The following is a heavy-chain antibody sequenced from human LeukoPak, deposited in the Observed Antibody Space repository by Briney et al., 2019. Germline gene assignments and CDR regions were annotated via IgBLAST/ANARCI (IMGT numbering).Heavy chain of an antibody. CDR1: GYSISSGYY. V-gene: IGHV4-38-2*01. D-gene: IGHD6-13*01. J-gene: IGHJ4*02. CDR2: IYHSGST. CDR3: ARHVRQQLPPKAFDY. Sequence: SETLSLTCAVSGYSISSGYYWCWIRQPPGKGLEWIGSIYHSGSTYYNPSLKSRVTISVDTSKNQLSLKLNSVTAADTAVYYCARHVRQQLPPKAFDYWGQGTLVTVSS.